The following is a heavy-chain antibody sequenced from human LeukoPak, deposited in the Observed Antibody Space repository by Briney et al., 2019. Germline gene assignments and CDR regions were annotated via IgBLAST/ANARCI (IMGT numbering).Heavy chain of an antibody. CDR1: GGSFSGCY. CDR3: ARTSLKYYFDY. Sequence: SETLSLTCAVYGGSFSGCYWSWIRQPPGKGLEWIGEINHSGSTNYNPSLKSRVTISVDTSKNQFSLKLSSVTAADTAVYYCARTSLKYYFDYWGQGTLVTVSS. V-gene: IGHV4-34*01. CDR2: INHSGST. J-gene: IGHJ4*02.